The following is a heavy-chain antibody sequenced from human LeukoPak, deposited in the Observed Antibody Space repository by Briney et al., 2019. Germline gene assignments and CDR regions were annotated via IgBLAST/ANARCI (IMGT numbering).Heavy chain of an antibody. Sequence: PGGSLRLSCAASGFTFSSYSMNWVRQAPGKGLEWVSSISSSSSYIYYADSVKGRFTISRDNSKNTLYLQMNSLRAEDTAVYYCAKDISYGDLYYYYYYMDVWGKGTTVTVSS. CDR3: AKDISYGDLYYYYYYMDV. J-gene: IGHJ6*03. D-gene: IGHD4-17*01. CDR1: GFTFSSYS. CDR2: ISSSSSYI. V-gene: IGHV3-21*01.